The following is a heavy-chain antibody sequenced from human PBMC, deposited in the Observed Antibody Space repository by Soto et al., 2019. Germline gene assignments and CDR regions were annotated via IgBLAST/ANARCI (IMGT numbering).Heavy chain of an antibody. CDR1: GFDFINYA. J-gene: IGHJ4*02. D-gene: IGHD5-18*01. Sequence: PGGSLRLSCAASGFDFINYAMHWVRQSPGKGPEWVAITSDDGDIQYYADSVKGRFTISRDNSKNTLYLQMTSLRSEDAAVYFCARAVDAAMDPLDYWGQGTLVTVSS. CDR3: ARAVDAAMDPLDY. V-gene: IGHV3-30-3*01. CDR2: TSDDGDIQ.